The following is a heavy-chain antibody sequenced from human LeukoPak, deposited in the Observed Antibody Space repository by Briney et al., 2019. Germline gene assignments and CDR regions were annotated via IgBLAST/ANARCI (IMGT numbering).Heavy chain of an antibody. CDR3: AKDMVYDWVRAFDI. CDR1: GFTFDDYA. D-gene: IGHD5/OR15-5a*01. Sequence: GGSLRLSCAASGFTFDDYAMHWVRQAPGKGLEWVSGISWNSGSIGYADSVKGRFTISRDNAKNSLYLQMNSLRAEDMALYYCAKDMVYDWVRAFDIWGQGTMVTVSS. V-gene: IGHV3-9*03. CDR2: ISWNSGSI. J-gene: IGHJ3*02.